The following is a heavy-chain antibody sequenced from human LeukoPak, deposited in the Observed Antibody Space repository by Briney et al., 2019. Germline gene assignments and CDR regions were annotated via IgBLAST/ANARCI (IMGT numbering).Heavy chain of an antibody. Sequence: GGSLRLSCAASGFTFSSYSMNWVRQAPGKGLEWVSYISSSSTIYYADPVKGRFTISRDNAKNSLYLQMNSLRAEDTAVYYCARGVSSGYTDYWGQGALVTVSS. D-gene: IGHD3-22*01. CDR1: GFTFSSYS. J-gene: IGHJ4*02. V-gene: IGHV3-48*01. CDR2: ISSSSTI. CDR3: ARGVSSGYTDY.